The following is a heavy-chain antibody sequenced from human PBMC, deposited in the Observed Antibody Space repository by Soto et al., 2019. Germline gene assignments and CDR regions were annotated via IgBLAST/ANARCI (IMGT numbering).Heavy chain of an antibody. V-gene: IGHV3-30-3*01. CDR1: GFTFSIYG. D-gene: IGHD5-12*01. J-gene: IGHJ4*02. CDR2: ISYDGSDK. Sequence: PGGSLRLSCAASGFTFSIYGGHWVRQAPGKGLEWVAVISYDGSDKYYAESVKGRFIISRDNAKNSLFLQMNSLTADDTALYYCAKDHDEDFGYDLDYFNSWGQGTQVTVSS. CDR3: AKDHDEDFGYDLDYFNS.